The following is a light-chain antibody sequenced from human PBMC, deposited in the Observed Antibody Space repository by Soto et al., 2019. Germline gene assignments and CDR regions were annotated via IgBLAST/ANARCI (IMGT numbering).Light chain of an antibody. J-gene: IGKJ4*01. CDR2: GAS. Sequence: EIVLTQSPGTLSLSPGERATLPCRASQSVSSYYLAWYQQKPGQAPRLLIYGASSRATGIPDRFSGSGSGTDFTLTISRLEPEDFAVYYCQQYGSSPQAFGGGTKVEIK. CDR3: QQYGSSPQA. V-gene: IGKV3-20*01. CDR1: QSVSSYY.